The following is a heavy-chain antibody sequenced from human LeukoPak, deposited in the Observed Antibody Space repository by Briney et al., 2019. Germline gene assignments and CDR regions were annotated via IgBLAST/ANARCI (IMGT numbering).Heavy chain of an antibody. Sequence: GRSLRLSCAASGFTFSGYGMHWVRQAPGKGLEWVAVIWYDGSNKYYVDSVKGRFTISRDNSKNTLFLQMNSLRAEDTAVYYCARDMGSSSWYFRFDPWGQGTLVTVPS. J-gene: IGHJ5*02. CDR1: GFTFSGYG. CDR2: IWYDGSNK. CDR3: ARDMGSSSWYFRFDP. D-gene: IGHD6-13*01. V-gene: IGHV3-33*01.